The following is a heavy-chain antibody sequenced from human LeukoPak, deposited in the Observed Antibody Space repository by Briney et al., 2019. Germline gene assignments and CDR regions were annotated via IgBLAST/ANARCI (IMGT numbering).Heavy chain of an antibody. Sequence: SETLSLTCTVSDGSISSYYWSWIRQPPGKGLEWIGYIYYSGSTNYNPSLKSRVTISVDTSKNQFSLKLSSVTAADTAVYYCARSTRIMITFGHPGSFDYWGQGTLVTVSS. CDR3: ARSTRIMITFGHPGSFDY. CDR2: IYYSGST. J-gene: IGHJ4*02. D-gene: IGHD3-16*01. V-gene: IGHV4-59*01. CDR1: DGSISSYY.